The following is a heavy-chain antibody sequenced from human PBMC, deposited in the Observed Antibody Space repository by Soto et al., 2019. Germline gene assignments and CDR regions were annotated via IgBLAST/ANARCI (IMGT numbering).Heavy chain of an antibody. J-gene: IGHJ5*02. CDR3: ARASGIAARRGTWFEP. V-gene: IGHV1-8*01. CDR2: MNPNSGNT. D-gene: IGHD6-6*01. CDR1: GYTFTSYD. Sequence: ASVKVSCKASGYTFTSYDINWVRQATGQGLEWMGWMNPNSGNTGYAQKFQGRVTMTRNTSISTAYMELSSLRSEDTAVYYCARASGIAARRGTWFEPWGQGTLVTVSS.